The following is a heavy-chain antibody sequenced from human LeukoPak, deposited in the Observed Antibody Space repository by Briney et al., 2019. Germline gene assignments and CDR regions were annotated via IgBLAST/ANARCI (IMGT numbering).Heavy chain of an antibody. D-gene: IGHD4-23*01. CDR1: GYAFTSYY. CDR2: INPSGGST. J-gene: IGHJ4*02. CDR3: ARDLYGGNAGLFDY. Sequence: ASVKVSFKASGYAFTSYYMHWVRQAPGQGLEWMGIINPSGGSTSYAQKFQGRVTMTRDTSTSTVYMELSSLRSEDTAVYHCARDLYGGNAGLFDYWGQGTLVTVSS. V-gene: IGHV1-46*01.